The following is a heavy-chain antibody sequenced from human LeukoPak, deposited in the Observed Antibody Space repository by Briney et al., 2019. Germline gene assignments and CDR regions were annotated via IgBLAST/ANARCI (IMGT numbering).Heavy chain of an antibody. CDR2: ISAYSGDT. Sequence: GASVKVSCKASGYTFTNYGISWVRQAPGQGLEWMGWISAYSGDTNYAQKFQERVTITRDMSTSTAYMELSSLRSEDTAVYYCAADLRYRLRWPPRGDIWGQGTMVTVSS. J-gene: IGHJ3*02. CDR1: GYTFTNYG. CDR3: AADLRYRLRWPPRGDI. D-gene: IGHD4-23*01. V-gene: IGHV1-18*04.